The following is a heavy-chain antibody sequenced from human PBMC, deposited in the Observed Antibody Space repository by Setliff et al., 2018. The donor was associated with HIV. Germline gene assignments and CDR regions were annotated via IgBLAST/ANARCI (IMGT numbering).Heavy chain of an antibody. J-gene: IGHJ4*02. CDR3: TLLAVSSKKEWKTFDF. V-gene: IGHV1-24*01. D-gene: IGHD6-19*01. CDR1: GYTLNELS. CDR2: FDRQHGGT. Sequence: VSCKVSGYTLNELSIHWVRQAPGEGLEWVGGFDRQHGGTVYAQKFQGRVRMAEDTSTDTAYMDLSSLRSEDTATYYCTLLAVSSKKEWKTFDFWGQGTLVTVSS.